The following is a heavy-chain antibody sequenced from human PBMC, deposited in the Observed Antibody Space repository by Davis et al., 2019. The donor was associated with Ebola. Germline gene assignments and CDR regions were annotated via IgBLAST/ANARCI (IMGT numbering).Heavy chain of an antibody. V-gene: IGHV1-2*06. CDR1: GYTFNRYY. D-gene: IGHD5-18*01. CDR3: ATFVDTSSDY. J-gene: IGHJ4*02. CDR2: INPNSGGT. Sequence: ASVKVSCKTSGYTFNRYYINWVRQAPGQGLEWMGRINPNSGGTNYAQKFQGRVTMTRDTSISTAYMELSRLRSDDTAVYYCATFVDTSSDYWGQGTLVTVSS.